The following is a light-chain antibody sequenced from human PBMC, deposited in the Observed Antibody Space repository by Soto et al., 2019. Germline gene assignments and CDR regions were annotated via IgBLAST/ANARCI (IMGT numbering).Light chain of an antibody. V-gene: IGKV3-15*01. CDR1: QSVSSK. CDR2: GAS. J-gene: IGKJ4*01. CDR3: QQYNNWPRAT. Sequence: ETVMSQSPATLSLSPGERATLSCRASQSVSSKLVWYQQKPGQAPRFLIYGASTRATGIPARFRGSGSGTEFTLTIDSLQSEDFGVYYCQQYNNWPRATFGGGTKV.